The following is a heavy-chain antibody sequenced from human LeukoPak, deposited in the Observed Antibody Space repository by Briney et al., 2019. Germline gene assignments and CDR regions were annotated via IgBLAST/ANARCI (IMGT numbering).Heavy chain of an antibody. CDR3: ASLGYDIGYGTYYYMDV. CDR2: IIPIFGTA. CDR1: GGTFSSYA. Sequence: GASVKVSCKASGGTFSSYAISWVRQAPGQGLEGMGGIIPIFGTANYAQTFQGRVTITTDESTSTAYMELSSLRSEDTAVYYCASLGYDIGYGTYYYMDVWGKGTTVTVSS. D-gene: IGHD3-9*01. V-gene: IGHV1-69*05. J-gene: IGHJ6*03.